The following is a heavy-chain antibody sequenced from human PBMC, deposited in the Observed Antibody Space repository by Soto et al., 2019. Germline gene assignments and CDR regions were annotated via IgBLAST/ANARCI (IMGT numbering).Heavy chain of an antibody. J-gene: IGHJ3*02. Sequence: PGGSLRLSCAASGFTVSSNYMSWVRQAPGKGLEWVSVIYSGGSTYYADSVKGRFTISRDNSKNTLYLQMNSLRAEDTAVYYCTRDQVRGNSDAFDSWGQGKMVTVSS. CDR3: TRDQVRGNSDAFDS. D-gene: IGHD4-4*01. V-gene: IGHV3-66*01. CDR2: IYSGGST. CDR1: GFTVSSNY.